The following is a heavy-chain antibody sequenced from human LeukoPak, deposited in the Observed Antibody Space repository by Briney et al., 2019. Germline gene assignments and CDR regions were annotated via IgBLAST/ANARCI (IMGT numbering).Heavy chain of an antibody. J-gene: IGHJ4*02. CDR1: GFTFSSYW. V-gene: IGHV3-7*01. CDR2: IKQDGSEK. D-gene: IGHD3-3*01. CDR3: ASSGADFWSGYLSSSDY. Sequence: PGGSLRLSCAASGFTFSSYWMSWVRQAPGKGLEWVANIKQDGSEKYYVDSMKGRFTISRDNAKNSLYLQMNSLRAEDTAVYYCASSGADFWSGYLSSSDYWGQGTLVTVSS.